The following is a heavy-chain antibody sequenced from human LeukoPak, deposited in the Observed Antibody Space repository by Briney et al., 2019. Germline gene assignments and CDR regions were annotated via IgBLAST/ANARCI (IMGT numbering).Heavy chain of an antibody. J-gene: IGHJ3*02. D-gene: IGHD3-3*01. CDR1: GYSFTSYW. CDR3: AIRRTIFGVAHDAFDI. CDR2: IYPGDSDT. V-gene: IGHV5-51*01. Sequence: GESLKISCKGSGYSFTSYWIGWVRQMPGKGLEWMGIIYPGDSDTRYSPSFRGQVTISVDKSISTAYVQWSSLKASATAMYYCAIRRTIFGVAHDAFDIWGQGTMVTVSS.